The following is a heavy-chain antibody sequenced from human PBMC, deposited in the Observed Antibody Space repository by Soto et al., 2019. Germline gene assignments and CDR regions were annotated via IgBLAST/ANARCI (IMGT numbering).Heavy chain of an antibody. J-gene: IGHJ4*02. D-gene: IGHD1-1*01. Sequence: GGSLRLSCAASGFTFSNFALSWVRQAPGKGLDWVSAISTSGGSTYYADSVKGRFTISRDNSKNTLYLQMNSLRAEDTAVYYCAKGDNNSPRPRAFDYWGQGSLVTVSS. CDR3: AKGDNNSPRPRAFDY. V-gene: IGHV3-23*01. CDR2: ISTSGGST. CDR1: GFTFSNFA.